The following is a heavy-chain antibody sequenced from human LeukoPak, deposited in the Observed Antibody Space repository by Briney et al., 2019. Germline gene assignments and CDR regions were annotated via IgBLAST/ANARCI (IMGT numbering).Heavy chain of an antibody. CDR2: IVVGSGNT. CDR1: GFTFTSSA. Sequence: SVKVSCKASGFTFTSSAMQWVRQARGQRLEWIGWIVVGSGNTNYALKFQERVTITRDMSTSTAYMELSSLRSEDTAVYYCAAVGLHNLDYGDKVGYFDYWGQGTLVTVSS. J-gene: IGHJ4*02. D-gene: IGHD4-17*01. V-gene: IGHV1-58*02. CDR3: AAVGLHNLDYGDKVGYFDY.